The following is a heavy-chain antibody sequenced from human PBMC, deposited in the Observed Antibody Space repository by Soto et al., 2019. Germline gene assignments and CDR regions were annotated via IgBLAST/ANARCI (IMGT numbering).Heavy chain of an antibody. J-gene: IGHJ5*02. CDR2: MNPNSGNT. Sequence: ASVKVSCKASGYTFTSYDINWVRQATGQGLEWMGWMNPNSGNTGYAQKFQGRVTMTRNTSISTAYMELSSLRSEDTAVYYCASTPPRPLRIYSSSWSLNWFDPWGPGTLVTVYS. CDR1: GYTFTSYD. CDR3: ASTPPRPLRIYSSSWSLNWFDP. D-gene: IGHD6-13*01. V-gene: IGHV1-8*01.